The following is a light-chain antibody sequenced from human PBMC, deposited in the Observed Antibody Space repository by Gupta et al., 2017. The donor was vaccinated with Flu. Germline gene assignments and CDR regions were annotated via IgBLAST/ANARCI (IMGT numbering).Light chain of an antibody. Sequence: SYVLSQPPSVSVAPGQTATITCGRNNIGSQHVHWYQQKPGQAPVLVVYDDRDRPSGIPARISCSNSGNTATLTISRVEAVDEADCYCQVWDSSSDHLYVFGTGTRVTVL. V-gene: IGLV3-21*02. CDR1: NIGSQH. J-gene: IGLJ1*01. CDR3: QVWDSSSDHLYV. CDR2: DDR.